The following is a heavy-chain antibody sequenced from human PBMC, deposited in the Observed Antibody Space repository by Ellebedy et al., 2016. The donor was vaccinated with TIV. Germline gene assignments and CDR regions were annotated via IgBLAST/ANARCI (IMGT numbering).Heavy chain of an antibody. CDR2: ISAYNGNT. J-gene: IGHJ5*02. D-gene: IGHD1-1*01. CDR3: ARGPSGTWGKFDP. Sequence: ASVQVSCXASGYTFISYGISWVRQAPGQGLEWMGWISAYNGNTNYAQKFQGRVTMTTDTSTNTAYMELRSLRSDDTAVYYCARGPSGTWGKFDPWGQGTLVTVSS. V-gene: IGHV1-18*01. CDR1: GYTFISYG.